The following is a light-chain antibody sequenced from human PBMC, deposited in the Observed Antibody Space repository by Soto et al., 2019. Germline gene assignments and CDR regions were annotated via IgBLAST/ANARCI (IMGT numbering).Light chain of an antibody. CDR1: QSISSW. V-gene: IGKV1-5*01. J-gene: IGKJ4*01. CDR3: QQYNRYSLT. CDR2: DAS. Sequence: DIQMTQSPSTLSASVGDRVTITCRASQSISSWLAWYQQKPGKAPKLLIYDASSLESGVPSRFSGSGSDTXXXXXIXNLQPDDFATYHCQQYNRYSLTFGGGTKVEIK.